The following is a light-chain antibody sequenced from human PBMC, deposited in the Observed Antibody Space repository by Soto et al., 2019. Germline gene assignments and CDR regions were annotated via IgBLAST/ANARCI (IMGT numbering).Light chain of an antibody. CDR2: KAS. J-gene: IGKJ1*01. CDR1: QSVDRW. Sequence: DIQMTQSPSTLSASVGDRVTITCRASQSVDRWLAWYQQKPGKAPYLLIYKASTLQNAVPSRFSGSGYGTEFTLTISRLQHDDFATYYCQRYHSYWSFGQGTKVHI. V-gene: IGKV1-5*03. CDR3: QRYHSYWS.